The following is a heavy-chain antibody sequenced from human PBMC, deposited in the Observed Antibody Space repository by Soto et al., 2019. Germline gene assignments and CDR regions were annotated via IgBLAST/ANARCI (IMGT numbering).Heavy chain of an antibody. CDR3: ARESSYSSSPMDV. V-gene: IGHV1-2*04. Sequence: VTVSCKPSRHTVTCYYMHWVRQAPRQGLEWMGWINPNSGGTNYAQKFQGWVTMTRDTSISTAYMELSRLRSDDTAVYYCARESSYSSSPMDVWGQGTTVTVSS. D-gene: IGHD6-6*01. CDR2: INPNSGGT. J-gene: IGHJ6*02. CDR1: RHTVTCYY.